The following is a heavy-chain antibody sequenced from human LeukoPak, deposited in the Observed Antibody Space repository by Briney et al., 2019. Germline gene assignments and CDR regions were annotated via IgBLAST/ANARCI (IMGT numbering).Heavy chain of an antibody. CDR1: GGSISSSSYY. V-gene: IGHV4-39*07. CDR2: INHSGST. Sequence: SETLSLTCSLSGGSISSSSYYWAWIRQPPGKGLEWIGEINHSGSTNYNPSLKSRVTISVDTSKNQFSLKLSSVTAADTAVYYCARTRTTCITIFGVVCRGGLYYMDVWGKGTTVTVSS. J-gene: IGHJ6*03. CDR3: ARTRTTCITIFGVVCRGGLYYMDV. D-gene: IGHD3-3*01.